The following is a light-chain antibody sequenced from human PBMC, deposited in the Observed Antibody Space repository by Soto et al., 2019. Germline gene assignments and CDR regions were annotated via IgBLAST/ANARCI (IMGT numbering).Light chain of an antibody. CDR2: GAS. V-gene: IGKV3-20*01. Sequence: EIVLTQSPGTLSLSPGERATLSCRGSQSVTSNYLAWYQQKPGQAPRLLIYGASIRATGVPYRFSGSGSGTDFTLTITRLEPEDFAVYYCQQYGSSPLMYTFGQGTNLGVK. CDR3: QQYGSSPLMYT. J-gene: IGKJ2*01. CDR1: QSVTSNY.